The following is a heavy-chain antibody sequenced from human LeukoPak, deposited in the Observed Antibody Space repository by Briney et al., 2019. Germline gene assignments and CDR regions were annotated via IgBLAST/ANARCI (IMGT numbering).Heavy chain of an antibody. Sequence: ASVKVSCKASGYTFTGYYMHWVRQAPGQGLEWMGRINPNSGGTNYAQKFQGRVTMTRDTSISTAYMELSRLRSDDTAVYYCARVRSIAARPNYYYYMDVWGKGTTVTVSS. V-gene: IGHV1-2*06. J-gene: IGHJ6*03. D-gene: IGHD6-6*01. CDR1: GYTFTGYY. CDR3: ARVRSIAARPNYYYYMDV. CDR2: INPNSGGT.